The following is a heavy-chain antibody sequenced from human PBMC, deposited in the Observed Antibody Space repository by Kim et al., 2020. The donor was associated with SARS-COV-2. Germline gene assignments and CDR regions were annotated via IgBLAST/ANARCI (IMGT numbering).Heavy chain of an antibody. Sequence: SETLSLTCTVSGGSISSSSYYWGWIRQPPGKGLEWIGSIYYSGSTYYNPSLKSRVTISVDTSKNQFSLKLSSVTAADTAVYYCARLGGYYGSGSSDYWGQGTLIAVSS. J-gene: IGHJ4*02. D-gene: IGHD3-10*01. CDR3: ARLGGYYGSGSSDY. CDR1: GGSISSSSYY. CDR2: IYYSGST. V-gene: IGHV4-39*01.